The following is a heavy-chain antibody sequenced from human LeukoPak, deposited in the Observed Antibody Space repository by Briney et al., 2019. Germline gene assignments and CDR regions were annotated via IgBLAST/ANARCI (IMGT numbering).Heavy chain of an antibody. CDR2: IWYDGSNK. V-gene: IGHV3-33*01. Sequence: QAGGSLRLSCAASGFTFSSYGMHWVRQAPGKGLEWVAVIWYDGSNKYYADSVKGRFTISRDNSKNTLYLQMNSLRAEDTAVYYCARVGGCSGGSCHNWFDPWGQGTLVTVSS. CDR3: ARVGGCSGGSCHNWFDP. D-gene: IGHD2-15*01. J-gene: IGHJ5*02. CDR1: GFTFSSYG.